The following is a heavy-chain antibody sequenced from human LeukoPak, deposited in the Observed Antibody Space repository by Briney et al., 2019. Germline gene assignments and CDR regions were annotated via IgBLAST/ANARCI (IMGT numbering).Heavy chain of an antibody. V-gene: IGHV4-61*02. CDR2: ISSSGST. Sequence: SETLSLTCTVSGDSISSGDYYWSWIRQPAGKGLEWIGRISSSGSTNYNPSLKSRVTISVDTSKNQFSLKLSSVTAADTAVYYCAKHYMGSSYNRAVDYWGQGTLVTVSS. CDR1: GDSISSGDYY. CDR3: AKHYMGSSYNRAVDY. D-gene: IGHD3-10*01. J-gene: IGHJ4*02.